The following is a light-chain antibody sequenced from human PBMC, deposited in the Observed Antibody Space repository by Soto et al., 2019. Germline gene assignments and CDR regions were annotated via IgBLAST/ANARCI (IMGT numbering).Light chain of an antibody. CDR3: SSYTSSSV. J-gene: IGLJ2*01. CDR1: SSDVGGYNY. CDR2: DVS. V-gene: IGLV2-14*01. Sequence: QSVLTQPASVSGSPGQSITISCTGTSSDVGGYNYVSWYQQHPGKAPKLMIYDVSNQPSGVSNRFSGSKSGNTASLTISGLQAEDEADYYCSSYTSSSVFGGGTNVTVL.